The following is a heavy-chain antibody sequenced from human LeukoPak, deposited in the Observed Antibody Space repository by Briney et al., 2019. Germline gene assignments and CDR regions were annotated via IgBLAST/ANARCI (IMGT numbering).Heavy chain of an antibody. J-gene: IGHJ4*02. V-gene: IGHV4-59*01. D-gene: IGHD2-15*01. Sequence: SETVSLTCTVSGGSIRSYYWSWIRQPPGKGLEWIGYIYYSGSINSNPSLKSRVTISVDTSKSQFSLKVSSVTAADTAVYYCARALTPGYCSGGTCSYFDYWGQGTLVTVSS. CDR2: IYYSGSI. CDR3: ARALTPGYCSGGTCSYFDY. CDR1: GGSIRSYY.